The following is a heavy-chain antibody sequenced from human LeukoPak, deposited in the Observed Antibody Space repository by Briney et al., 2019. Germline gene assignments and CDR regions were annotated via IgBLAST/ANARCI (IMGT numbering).Heavy chain of an antibody. D-gene: IGHD3-9*01. CDR2: IIPIFGTA. CDR3: ARGGYDILTGYPTQVYFQH. V-gene: IGHV1-69*13. J-gene: IGHJ1*01. Sequence: ASVKVSCKASGYTFTSYGISWVRQAPGQGLEWMGGIIPIFGTANYAQKFQGRVTITADESTSTAYMELSSLRSEDTAVYYCARGGYDILTGYPTQVYFQHWGQGTLVTVSS. CDR1: GYTFTSYG.